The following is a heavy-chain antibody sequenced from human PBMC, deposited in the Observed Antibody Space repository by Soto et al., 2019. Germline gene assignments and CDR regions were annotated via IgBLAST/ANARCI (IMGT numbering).Heavy chain of an antibody. V-gene: IGHV1-46*01. D-gene: IGHD3-16*01. Sequence: ASVKVSCKASGYTFTSYYMHWLRQAPGQGLEWMGIINPSGGSTSYAQKFQGRVTMTRDTSKNQFSLKLNSVTAADTAVYYCARAMGDWGTYYYYYGMDVWGQGTTVTVSS. CDR2: INPSGGST. CDR3: ARAMGDWGTYYYYYGMDV. J-gene: IGHJ6*02. CDR1: GYTFTSYY.